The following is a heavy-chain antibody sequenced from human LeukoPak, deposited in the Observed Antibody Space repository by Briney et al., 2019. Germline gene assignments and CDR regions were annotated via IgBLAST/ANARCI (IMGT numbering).Heavy chain of an antibody. CDR2: IKQDGSEK. V-gene: IGHV3-7*01. J-gene: IGHJ4*02. Sequence: GGSLRLSCAASGFTFSSYWMSWVRQAPGEGLEWVANIKQDGSEKYYADSVKGRFTISRDNAKNSLYLQMNSLRAEDTAVYYCAREVYDGVLDYWGQGTLVTVSS. D-gene: IGHD3-3*01. CDR3: AREVYDGVLDY. CDR1: GFTFSSYW.